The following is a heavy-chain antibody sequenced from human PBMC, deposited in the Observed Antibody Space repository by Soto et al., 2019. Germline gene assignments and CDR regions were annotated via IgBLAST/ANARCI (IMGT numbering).Heavy chain of an antibody. D-gene: IGHD3-3*01. CDR2: IRSSSSTI. Sequence: EVQLVESGGGLVQPGGSLSLSCAASGFTFSTYTMNWVRQALGKGLEWVSHIRSSSSTIYYADSVKGRFTISRDNAKNSLYLQMVSLRDEDTAVYHCARGWTEGAFEIWGQGTMVTVSS. J-gene: IGHJ3*02. CDR1: GFTFSTYT. CDR3: ARGWTEGAFEI. V-gene: IGHV3-48*02.